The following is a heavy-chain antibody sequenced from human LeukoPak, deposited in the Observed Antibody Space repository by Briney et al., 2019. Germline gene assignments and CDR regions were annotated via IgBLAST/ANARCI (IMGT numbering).Heavy chain of an antibody. CDR3: ARGRNNAFGI. D-gene: IGHD1/OR15-1a*01. CDR1: GDSVSSSSDA. Sequence: SQTLSLTCAISGDSVSSSSDAWNWIRQSPSRGLEWLGRTYYRSNDYAVSVKTRMTINVDTSKNQVSLQLSSVTPEDTAVYYCARGRNNAFGIWGQGTMVTVS. V-gene: IGHV6-1*01. CDR2: TYYRSN. J-gene: IGHJ3*02.